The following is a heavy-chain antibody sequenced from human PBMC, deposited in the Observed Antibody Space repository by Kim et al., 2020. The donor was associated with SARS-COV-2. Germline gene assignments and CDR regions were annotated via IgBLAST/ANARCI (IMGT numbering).Heavy chain of an antibody. D-gene: IGHD3-22*01. CDR2: IIPIFGTA. J-gene: IGHJ5*02. CDR1: GGTFSSYA. V-gene: IGHV1-69*13. Sequence: SVKVSCKASGGTFSSYAIRWVRQAPGQGLEWMGGIIPIFGTANYAQKFQGRVTITADESTSTAYMELSSLRSEDTAVYYCARGPANLNYYDSSGYYDFGWFDPWGQGTLVTVSS. CDR3: ARGPANLNYYDSSGYYDFGWFDP.